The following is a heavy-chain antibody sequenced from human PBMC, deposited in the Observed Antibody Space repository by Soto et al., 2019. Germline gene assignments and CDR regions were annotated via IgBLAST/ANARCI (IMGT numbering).Heavy chain of an antibody. J-gene: IGHJ6*02. CDR3: ARHGFGSLHGLVDV. Sequence: QVQLQESGPGLVKPSETLSLTCTVSGVSITNYYCSWFRQSPGKGLEWIGYISYSGTSAYNLSLKRRVTMSVDTSKTQFSLMLESVTATDTAVYYCARHGFGSLHGLVDVWGQGTTVIVSS. CDR2: ISYSGTS. D-gene: IGHD3-10*01. CDR1: GVSITNYY. V-gene: IGHV4-59*08.